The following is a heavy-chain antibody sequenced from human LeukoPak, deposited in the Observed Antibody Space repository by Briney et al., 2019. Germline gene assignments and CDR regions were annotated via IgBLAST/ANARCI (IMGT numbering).Heavy chain of an antibody. CDR1: GGSISSYY. CDR2: IYYSGST. V-gene: IGHV4-59*01. J-gene: IGHJ5*02. D-gene: IGHD3-22*01. CDR3: ARDRYYYDSSGYYYNWFDP. Sequence: SETLSLTCTVAGGSISSYYWSWIRQPPGKGLEWIGYIYYSGSTNYNPSLKSRVTISVDTSKNQFSLKLSSVTAADTAVYYCARDRYYYDSSGYYYNWFDPWGQGTLVTVSS.